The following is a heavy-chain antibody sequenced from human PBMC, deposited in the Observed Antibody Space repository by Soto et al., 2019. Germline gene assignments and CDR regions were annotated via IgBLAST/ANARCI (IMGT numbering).Heavy chain of an antibody. CDR2: ISYDGNNK. J-gene: IGHJ4*02. V-gene: IGHV3-30*03. CDR1: EFDFSNYA. Sequence: GGSLRLSGASSEFDFSNYAMHWVRQAPGKGLQWLAVISYDGNNKYYAYSVEGRFTISRDNSKNTVYLQLNTLRLEDTAVYYCARGPSYSDSYFDHWGQGTLVTVSS. CDR3: ARGPSYSDSYFDH. D-gene: IGHD4-17*01.